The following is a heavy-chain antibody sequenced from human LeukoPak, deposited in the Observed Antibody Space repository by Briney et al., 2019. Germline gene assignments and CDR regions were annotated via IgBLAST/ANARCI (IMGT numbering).Heavy chain of an antibody. Sequence: GGSLRLSCAASGFTFSSYAMNWVRQAPGKGLEWVSSITTSSSYIYYADSVKGRFTISRDNAKNSLYLQMNSLRAEDTAVYYCARDLGGYSYGSHFDYWGQGTLVTVSS. D-gene: IGHD5-18*01. CDR2: ITTSSSYI. V-gene: IGHV3-21*01. J-gene: IGHJ4*02. CDR3: ARDLGGYSYGSHFDY. CDR1: GFTFSSYA.